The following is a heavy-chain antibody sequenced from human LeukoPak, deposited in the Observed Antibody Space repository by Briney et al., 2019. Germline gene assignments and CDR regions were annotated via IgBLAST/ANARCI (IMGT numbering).Heavy chain of an antibody. CDR2: IYYSGST. CDR1: GGSISSYY. Sequence: PSETLSLTCTVSGGSISSYYWSWIRQPPGKGLEWIGYIYYSGSTNYNPSLKSRVTISVDTSKNQFSLKLSSVTAADTAVHYCARADRALVDAFDIWGKGQWSPSPQ. CDR3: ARADRALVDAFDI. V-gene: IGHV4-59*01. J-gene: IGHJ3*02.